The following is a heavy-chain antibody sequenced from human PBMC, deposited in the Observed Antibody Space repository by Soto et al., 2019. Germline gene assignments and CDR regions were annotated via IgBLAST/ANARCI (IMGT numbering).Heavy chain of an antibody. CDR1: GYTFTSYD. Sequence: QVQLVQSGAEVKKPGASVKVSCKASGYTFTSYDINWVRQATGQGLEWMGWMNPNSGNTGYAQKFQGRVTMTRNTSISTAYMELSSLRSEDTAVYYCASASSSSTYYYYGMDVWGQGTTVTVPS. CDR3: ASASSSSTYYYYGMDV. D-gene: IGHD6-13*01. J-gene: IGHJ6*02. CDR2: MNPNSGNT. V-gene: IGHV1-8*01.